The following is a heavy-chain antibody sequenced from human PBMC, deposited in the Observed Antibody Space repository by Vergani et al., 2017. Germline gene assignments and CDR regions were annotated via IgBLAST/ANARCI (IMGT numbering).Heavy chain of an antibody. CDR1: GFSFPGYA. J-gene: IGHJ4*02. CDR3: TKGSRGYTGYFFDY. V-gene: IGHV3-23*01. CDR2: VSGSSATP. D-gene: IGHD5-12*01. Sequence: EVQLLESGVGLVQPGGSLRLSCEASGFSFPGYAMSWVRQAPGKGLEWVSSVSGSSATPYYADSVKGRFIISRDNSKNTLHLQMNSLRADDTAVYYCTKGSRGYTGYFFDYGGQGTLATVSA.